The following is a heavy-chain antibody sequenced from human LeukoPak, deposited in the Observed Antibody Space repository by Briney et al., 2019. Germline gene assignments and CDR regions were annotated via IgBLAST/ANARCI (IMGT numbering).Heavy chain of an antibody. Sequence: GGSLRLSCAASGFTFSSYSMNWVRQAPGKGLEWVSSISSSSSYIYYADSVKGRFTISRDNAKNSLYLQMNSLRAEDTAVYYWARGPYYYDSSGYYYNDYWGQGTLVTVSS. CDR3: ARGPYYYDSSGYYYNDY. V-gene: IGHV3-21*01. CDR1: GFTFSSYS. CDR2: ISSSSSYI. J-gene: IGHJ4*02. D-gene: IGHD3-22*01.